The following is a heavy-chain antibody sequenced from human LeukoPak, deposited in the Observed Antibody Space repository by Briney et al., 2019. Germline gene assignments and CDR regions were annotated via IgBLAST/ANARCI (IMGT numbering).Heavy chain of an antibody. V-gene: IGHV4-34*01. D-gene: IGHD3-10*01. CDR3: ARVWWFGEASYYFDY. CDR1: GGSFSGYY. J-gene: IGHJ4*02. CDR2: INHSGST. Sequence: SETLSLTCAVYGGSFSGYYWSWIRQPPGKGLEWIGEINHSGSTNYNPSLKSRVTISVDTSKNQFSLKLSSVTAADTAVYYCARVWWFGEASYYFDYWGQGTLVIVSS.